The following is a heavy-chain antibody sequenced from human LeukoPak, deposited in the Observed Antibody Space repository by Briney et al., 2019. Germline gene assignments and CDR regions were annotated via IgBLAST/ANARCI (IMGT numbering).Heavy chain of an antibody. CDR3: AGITGTTDFDY. J-gene: IGHJ4*02. CDR2: INHSGST. CDR1: GVSFSGYY. D-gene: IGHD1/OR15-1a*01. V-gene: IGHV4-34*01. Sequence: SETLSLTCAVYGVSFSGYYWSWLRQPPGKGLEWIGEINHSGSTNYNPSLKSRVTISVDTSKNQFSLKLSSVTAADTSVYYCAGITGTTDFDYWGQGTLVTVSS.